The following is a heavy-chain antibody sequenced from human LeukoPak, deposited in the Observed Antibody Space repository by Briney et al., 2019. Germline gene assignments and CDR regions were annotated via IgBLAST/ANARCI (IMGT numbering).Heavy chain of an antibody. CDR3: ARVKGGLRYYYYYMDV. V-gene: IGHV4-59*01. CDR2: IYYSGST. Sequence: PSETLSLTCPVSGGSISSYYWSWIRQPPGKGLEWIGYIYYSGSTNYNPSLKSRVTISVDTSKNQFSLKLSSVTAADTAVYYCARVKGGLRYYYYYMDVWGKGTTVTVSS. D-gene: IGHD5-12*01. CDR1: GGSISSYY. J-gene: IGHJ6*03.